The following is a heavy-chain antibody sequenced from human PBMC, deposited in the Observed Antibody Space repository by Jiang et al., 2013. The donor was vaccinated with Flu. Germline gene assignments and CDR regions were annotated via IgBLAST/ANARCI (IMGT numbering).Heavy chain of an antibody. Sequence: QTLSLTCAISGDSVSSNSAAWNWTRQSPSRGLEWLGRTYYKSKWYNEYAESVRSRITINPDTSKNQFSLQLNSVTPEDTAVYYCARDRGGLGYWGQGTLVTVSS. CDR2: TYYKSKWYN. CDR3: ARDRGGLGY. V-gene: IGHV6-1*01. J-gene: IGHJ4*02. D-gene: IGHD3-10*01. CDR1: GDSVSSNSAA.